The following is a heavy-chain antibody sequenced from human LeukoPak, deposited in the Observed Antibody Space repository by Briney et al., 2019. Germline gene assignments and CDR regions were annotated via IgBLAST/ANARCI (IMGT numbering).Heavy chain of an antibody. J-gene: IGHJ5*02. V-gene: IGHV4-38-2*01. CDR2: IDHSGTT. CDR3: AIRPLYYDFWSGLPPGLGFDP. D-gene: IGHD3-3*01. Sequence: SETLSLTCAVSGYSISSHYFWGWIRQPPGKGLEWIGSIDHSGTTYYNPSLKSRVTISVDTSKNQFSLKLSSVTAADTAVYYCAIRPLYYDFWSGLPPGLGFDPWGQGTLVTVSS. CDR1: GYSISSHYF.